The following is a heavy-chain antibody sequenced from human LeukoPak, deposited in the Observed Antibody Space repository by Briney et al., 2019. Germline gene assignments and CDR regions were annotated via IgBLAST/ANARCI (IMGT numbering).Heavy chain of an antibody. J-gene: IGHJ4*02. V-gene: IGHV3-23*01. CDR1: GFTFTSYA. D-gene: IGHD6-13*01. Sequence: PGGSLRLSCAASGFTFTSYALSWVRQAPGKGLEWVSAISGASGYTYFADSVKGRFTLSRDSSKDAVYLQMTSLRSDDTAVYYCARIWVSSNSWYHFDYWGLGTLVTVSS. CDR2: ISGASGYT. CDR3: ARIWVSSNSWYHFDY.